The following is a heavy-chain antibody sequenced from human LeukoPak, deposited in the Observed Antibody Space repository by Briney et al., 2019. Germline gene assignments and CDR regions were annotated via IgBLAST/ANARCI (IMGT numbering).Heavy chain of an antibody. D-gene: IGHD2-8*02. CDR3: ARVAPPGLPGGYYYYMDV. CDR1: GYTFTGYY. J-gene: IGHJ6*03. Sequence: ASVKVSCKASGYTFTGYYMHWVRQAPGQGLEWMEWINPNSGGTNYAQKFQGRVTMTRDTSISTAYMELSRLRSDDTAVYYCARVAPPGLPGGYYYYMDVWGKGTTVTVSS. CDR2: INPNSGGT. V-gene: IGHV1-2*02.